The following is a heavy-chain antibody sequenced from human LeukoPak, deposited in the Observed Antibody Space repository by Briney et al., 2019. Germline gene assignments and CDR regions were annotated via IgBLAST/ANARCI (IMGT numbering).Heavy chain of an antibody. Sequence: PGGSLRLSCAVSGFTFSRYWMSWVRQAPGKGLEWVSSISSSSSYIYYADSVKGRFTISRDNAKNSLYLQMNSLRAEDTAVYYCARDRGYCSGGSCDALGYWGQGTLVTVSS. V-gene: IGHV3-21*01. CDR2: ISSSSSYI. J-gene: IGHJ4*02. D-gene: IGHD2-15*01. CDR1: GFTFSRYW. CDR3: ARDRGYCSGGSCDALGY.